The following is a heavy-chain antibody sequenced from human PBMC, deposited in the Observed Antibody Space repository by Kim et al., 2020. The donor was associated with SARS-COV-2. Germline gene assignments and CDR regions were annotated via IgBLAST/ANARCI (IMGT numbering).Heavy chain of an antibody. CDR3: ARGKYFDD. Sequence: IAKAGHCERLPGRDTMTRDTSMSTAYMELSSLRSEDTAVYYCARGKYFDDWGQGTLVTVSS. J-gene: IGHJ4*02. CDR2: IAKA. V-gene: IGHV1-8*01.